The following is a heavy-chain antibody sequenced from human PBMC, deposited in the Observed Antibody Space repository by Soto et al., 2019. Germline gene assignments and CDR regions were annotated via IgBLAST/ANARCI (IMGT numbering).Heavy chain of an antibody. D-gene: IGHD3-10*01. CDR1: GFTFSTYG. Sequence: QVQLVESGGGVVQPGRSLRLSCAASGFTFSTYGMHWVRQAPGMGLEWVAVIWYDGSHKDYADSVKGLFTISRDNSKNTLYLQMNSLRVEDTAVSDCARAGGPFDYWGQGTLVTVSS. CDR2: IWYDGSHK. CDR3: ARAGGPFDY. V-gene: IGHV3-33*01. J-gene: IGHJ4*02.